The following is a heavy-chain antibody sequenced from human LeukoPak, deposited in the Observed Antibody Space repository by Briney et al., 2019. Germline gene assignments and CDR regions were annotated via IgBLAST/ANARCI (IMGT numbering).Heavy chain of an antibody. D-gene: IGHD3-22*01. CDR2: IYHSGST. CDR3: ARAPSNYYDSSGYFDY. V-gene: IGHV4-39*07. Sequence: PSETLSLTCTVSGGSISSSSYYWGWIRQPPGKGLEWIGSIYHSGSTYYNPSLKSRVTISVDTSKNQFSLKLSSVTAADTAVYYCARAPSNYYDSSGYFDYWGQGTLVTVSS. J-gene: IGHJ4*02. CDR1: GGSISSSSYY.